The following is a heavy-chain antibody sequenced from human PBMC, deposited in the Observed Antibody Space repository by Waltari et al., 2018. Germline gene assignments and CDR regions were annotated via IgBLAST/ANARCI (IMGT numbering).Heavy chain of an antibody. CDR2: INCNTGDR. Sequence: QVQLVQSGAEVKKPGASVKVSCKPSGYTFTTYSMHWGRQAPGQGLEWMGWINCNTGDRDYAQKVRGRVTMTRETSLTTVYMEMNRLTSDDTAVYYCAREDIVATKVFDDWGHGTLVTVSS. V-gene: IGHV1-2*02. D-gene: IGHD5-12*01. J-gene: IGHJ4*01. CDR1: GYTFTTYS. CDR3: AREDIVATKVFDD.